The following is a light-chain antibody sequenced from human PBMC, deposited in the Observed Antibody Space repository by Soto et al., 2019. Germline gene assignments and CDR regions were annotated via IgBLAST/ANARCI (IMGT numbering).Light chain of an antibody. CDR1: SSDIGLYNY. V-gene: IGLV2-14*01. Sequence: QSVLSQPASMSGSPGQSITIPCTGASSDIGLYNYVSWYQHHPGKAPKLLISEVNIRPSGLSDRFSASKTGNTASLTISGLQPEDEAFYYCSCLSTTSTHIVFGTGTKVTVL. J-gene: IGLJ1*01. CDR2: EVN. CDR3: SCLSTTSTHIV.